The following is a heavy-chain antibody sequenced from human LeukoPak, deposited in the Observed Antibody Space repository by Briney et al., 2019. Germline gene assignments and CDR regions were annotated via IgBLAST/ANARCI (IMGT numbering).Heavy chain of an antibody. D-gene: IGHD2-21*02. V-gene: IGHV3-23*01. CDR3: AKDPRPYCGGDCYDAFDI. J-gene: IGHJ3*02. CDR1: GFTFSSHA. Sequence: GSLRLSCAASGFTFSSHAMSWVRQAPGKGLEWVSAISGSGGSTYYADSVKGRFTIFRDNSKNTLYLQMNSLRAEDTAVYYCAKDPRPYCGGDCYDAFDIWGQGTMVTVSS. CDR2: ISGSGGST.